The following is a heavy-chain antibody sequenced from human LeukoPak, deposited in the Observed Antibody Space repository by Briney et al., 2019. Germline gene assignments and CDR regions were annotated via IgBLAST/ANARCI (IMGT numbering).Heavy chain of an antibody. Sequence: SETLSLTCAVYGGSFSGYYWSWIRQPPGKGLEWIGEINHSGSTNYNPSLKSRVTISVDTSKNQFSLKLSSVTAADTAVYYCARGEPEYIPIPYYYHGMDVWGQGTTVTVSS. V-gene: IGHV4-34*01. CDR2: INHSGST. D-gene: IGHD1-1*01. CDR3: ARGEPEYIPIPYYYHGMDV. J-gene: IGHJ6*02. CDR1: GGSFSGYY.